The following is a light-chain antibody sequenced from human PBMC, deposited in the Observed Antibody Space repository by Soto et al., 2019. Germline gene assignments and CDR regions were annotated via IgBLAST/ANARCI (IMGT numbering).Light chain of an antibody. J-gene: IGLJ1*01. Sequence: QSVLTQPASVSGSPGQSITISCTGTSSDVGGYRYVSWYQHHPGRAPKLIIFEVANRPSGVSTGFSASKSGNTASLTISGLQSEDEADYYCSSYTAHNTLVFGPGTKLTVL. CDR2: EVA. CDR3: SSYTAHNTLV. V-gene: IGLV2-14*01. CDR1: SSDVGGYRY.